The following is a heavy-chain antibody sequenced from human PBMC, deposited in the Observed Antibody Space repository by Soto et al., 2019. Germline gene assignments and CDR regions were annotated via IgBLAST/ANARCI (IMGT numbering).Heavy chain of an antibody. CDR2: IYPGDSDT. J-gene: IGHJ6*03. CDR1: GYSFTSYW. V-gene: IGHV5-51*01. Sequence: GESLKISCKGSGYSFTSYWIGWVRQMPGKGLEWMGIIYPGDSDTRYSPSFQGQVTISADKSISTAYLQWSSLKASDTAMYYCARYLVEDYYYYYMDVWGKGTTVTVSS. D-gene: IGHD2-8*02. CDR3: ARYLVEDYYYYYMDV.